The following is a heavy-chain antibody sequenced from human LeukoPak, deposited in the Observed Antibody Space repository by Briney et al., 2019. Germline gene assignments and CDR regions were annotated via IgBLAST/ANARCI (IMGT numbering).Heavy chain of an antibody. CDR2: IYLDGRA. CDR1: GLAVSSKY. J-gene: IGHJ4*02. CDR3: ARDAETSLAN. D-gene: IGHD5-24*01. V-gene: IGHV3-66*01. Sequence: HPGESLRLSCAASGLAVSSKYMNWVRQAPGKGLEWVTVIYLDGRADYADSVKGRFTISSDNSKNTVYLQMNSLKDEDTAVYYCARDAETSLANWGQGTLVTVSP.